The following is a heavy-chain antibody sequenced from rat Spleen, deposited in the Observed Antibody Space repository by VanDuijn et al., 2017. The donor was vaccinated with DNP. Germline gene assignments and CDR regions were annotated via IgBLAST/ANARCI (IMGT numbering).Heavy chain of an antibody. Sequence: EVQLVESGGGLVQPGRSLKLSCAASGITFSDYNMAWVRQAPKKGLEWVATISYDASSTYYRDSVKGRFTISRDNTKRILHLQMDSLRSEDTATYYCARLHYHYSSYISNWFAYWGQGTLVTVSS. J-gene: IGHJ3*01. CDR2: ISYDASST. D-gene: IGHD1-2*01. CDR1: GITFSDYN. V-gene: IGHV5-7*01. CDR3: ARLHYHYSSYISNWFAY.